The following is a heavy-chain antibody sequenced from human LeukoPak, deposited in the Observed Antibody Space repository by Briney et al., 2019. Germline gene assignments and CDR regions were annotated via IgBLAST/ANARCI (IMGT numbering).Heavy chain of an antibody. V-gene: IGHV4-39*01. CDR3: ARRKVRSYFDY. Sequence: SETLSLTCTVSGGSISSSSYYWGWIRQPPGKGLEWIGSIYYSGSTYYNPSLKSRVTISVDTSKNQFSLKLSSVTAADTAVYYCARRKVRSYFDYWGQGTLVTVSS. CDR2: IYYSGST. CDR1: GGSISSSSYY. J-gene: IGHJ4*02.